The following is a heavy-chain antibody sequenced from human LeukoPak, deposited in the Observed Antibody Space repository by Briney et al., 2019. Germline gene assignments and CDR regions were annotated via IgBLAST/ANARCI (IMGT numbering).Heavy chain of an antibody. Sequence: ASVKVSCKASGYIFSDYYMHWVRQAPGQGLEWMGWINPNTGGTSYAQKFQGRVTMTTDTSITTAYMDLSSLRSDDMAVYYCARAGDNSTGYYKEYYMDVWGKGTTVTVTS. J-gene: IGHJ6*03. V-gene: IGHV1-2*02. CDR3: ARAGDNSTGYYKEYYMDV. CDR2: INPNTGGT. CDR1: GYIFSDYY. D-gene: IGHD3-9*01.